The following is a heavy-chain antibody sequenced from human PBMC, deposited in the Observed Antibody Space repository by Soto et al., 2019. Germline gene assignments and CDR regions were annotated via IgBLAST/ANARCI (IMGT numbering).Heavy chain of an antibody. CDR2: IYHSGST. CDR1: GGSISSSNW. D-gene: IGHD6-6*01. J-gene: IGHJ6*02. Sequence: SETLSLTCAVSGGSISSSNWWSWVRQPPGKGLEWIGEIYHSGSTNYNPSLKSRVTISVDKSKNQFSLKLSSVTAADTAVYYCARVDGGYSSSYYYGMDVWGQGTTVTVSS. V-gene: IGHV4-4*02. CDR3: ARVDGGYSSSYYYGMDV.